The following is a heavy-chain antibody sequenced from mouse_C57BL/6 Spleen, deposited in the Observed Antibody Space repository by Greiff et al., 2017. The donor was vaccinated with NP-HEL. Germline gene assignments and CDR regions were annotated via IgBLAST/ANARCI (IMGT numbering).Heavy chain of an antibody. J-gene: IGHJ1*03. V-gene: IGHV1-81*01. Sequence: VQLQESGAELARPGASVKLSCKASGYTFTSYGISWVKQRTGQGLEWIGEIYPRSGNTYYNEKFKGKATLTADKSSSTAYMELRSLTSEDSAVYFCARTRYYSNPWYFDVWGTGTTVTVSS. D-gene: IGHD2-5*01. CDR1: GYTFTSYG. CDR3: ARTRYYSNPWYFDV. CDR2: IYPRSGNT.